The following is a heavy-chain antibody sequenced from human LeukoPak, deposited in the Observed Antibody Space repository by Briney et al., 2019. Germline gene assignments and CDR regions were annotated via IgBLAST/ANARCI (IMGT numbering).Heavy chain of an antibody. J-gene: IGHJ6*02. Sequence: GGSLRLSCAASGFTVSSNYMSWVRQAPGKGLEWVSVIYSGGSTYYADSVKGRFTISRDNSKNTLYLQMNSLRAEDTAVYYCASNTDKYCSGGSCYSWFYYHYYGMDVWGQGTTVTVSS. CDR1: GFTVSSNY. CDR3: ASNTDKYCSGGSCYSWFYYHYYGMDV. V-gene: IGHV3-66*01. CDR2: IYSGGST. D-gene: IGHD2-15*01.